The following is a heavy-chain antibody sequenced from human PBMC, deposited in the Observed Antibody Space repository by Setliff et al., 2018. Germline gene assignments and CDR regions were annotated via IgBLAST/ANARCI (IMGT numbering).Heavy chain of an antibody. CDR2: IFHNGNT. Sequence: SETLSLTCTVSGGSISPYFWSWIRQPPGKGLEWIGYIFHNGNTNFNPSLKTRVTMSVDTSKNQFALNLRSVTAADTAVYYCVRDRTAYSYGLDVWGQGTTVTVSS. D-gene: IGHD5-18*01. CDR3: VRDRTAYSYGLDV. J-gene: IGHJ6*02. CDR1: GGSISPYF. V-gene: IGHV4-59*01.